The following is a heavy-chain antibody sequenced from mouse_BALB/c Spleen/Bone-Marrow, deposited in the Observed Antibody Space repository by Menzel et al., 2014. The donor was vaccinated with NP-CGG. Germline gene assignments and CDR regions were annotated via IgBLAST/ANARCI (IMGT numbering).Heavy chain of an antibody. CDR2: IYPGDGDT. CDR3: ASPYGNYDAMDY. Sequence: QVQLQQSGAELARPGASVKSSCKASGYTFTSYWMQWVKQRPGQGLEWIGAIYPGDGDTRYTQKFKGEATLTADKSSNTAYMQLSSLASEDSAVYFCASPYGNYDAMDYWGQGTSVTVSS. D-gene: IGHD2-1*01. J-gene: IGHJ4*01. V-gene: IGHV1-87*01. CDR1: GYTFTSYW.